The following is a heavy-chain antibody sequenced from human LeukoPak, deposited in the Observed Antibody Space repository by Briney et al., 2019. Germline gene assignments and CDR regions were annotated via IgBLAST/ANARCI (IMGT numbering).Heavy chain of an antibody. CDR2: ISGSGGNT. Sequence: GGSLRLSCAASGFTFSSYNMNWVRQAPGKGLEWVSSISGSGGNTYYADSVKGRFTISGDNAKNSLYLQMNSLRAEDTAVYYCARFTDCSSTSCYDSMLDPWGQGTLVTVSS. D-gene: IGHD2-2*01. CDR1: GFTFSSYN. V-gene: IGHV3-21*04. J-gene: IGHJ5*02. CDR3: ARFTDCSSTSCYDSMLDP.